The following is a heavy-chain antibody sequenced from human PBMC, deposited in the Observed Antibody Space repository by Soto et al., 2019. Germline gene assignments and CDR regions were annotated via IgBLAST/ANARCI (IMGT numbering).Heavy chain of an antibody. D-gene: IGHD3-3*01. CDR3: ARDSAPNTIFGVVIMTPYNWFDP. CDR1: GGTFSSYA. CDR2: IIPIFGAA. V-gene: IGHV1-69*13. J-gene: IGHJ5*02. Sequence: SVKVSCKASGGTFSSYAISWVRQAPGQGLEWMGWIIPIFGAANYAQKFQGRVTITADESTSTAYMELSSLRSEDTAVYYCARDSAPNTIFGVVIMTPYNWFDPWGQGTLVTVSS.